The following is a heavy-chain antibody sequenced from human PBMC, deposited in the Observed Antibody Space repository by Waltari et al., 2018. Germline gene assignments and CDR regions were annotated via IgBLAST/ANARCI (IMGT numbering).Heavy chain of an antibody. CDR1: GFSLSHFG. CDR2: VSFEGSTT. CDR3: AKDAFGNTYLDH. D-gene: IGHD3-10*01. V-gene: IGHV3-30*18. J-gene: IGHJ5*02. Sequence: QVQLVESGGGVVQPGMSLRLSCAASGFSLSHFGMHWVRQAPGKGLEWVALVSFEGSTTFYSDFVRGRFTISRDNSKNTLYLDINTLRVDDTAIYYCAKDAFGNTYLDHWGQGTLVTVSS.